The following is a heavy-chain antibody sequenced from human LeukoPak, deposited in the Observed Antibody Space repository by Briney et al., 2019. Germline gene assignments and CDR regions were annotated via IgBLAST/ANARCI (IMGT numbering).Heavy chain of an antibody. Sequence: GRSLRLSCAASGFTFDDYVMHWVRQAPGKGLEWVSGISWNSGSIGYADSVKGRFTISRDNAKNSLYLQMNSLRAEDMALYYCAKALLRGYCSGGSCHPFDYWGQGTLVTVSS. CDR3: AKALLRGYCSGGSCHPFDY. D-gene: IGHD2-15*01. CDR2: ISWNSGSI. J-gene: IGHJ4*02. V-gene: IGHV3-9*03. CDR1: GFTFDDYV.